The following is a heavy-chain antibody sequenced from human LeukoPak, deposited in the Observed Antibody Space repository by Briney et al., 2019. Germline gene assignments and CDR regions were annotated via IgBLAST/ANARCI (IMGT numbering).Heavy chain of an antibody. D-gene: IGHD4-11*01. J-gene: IGHJ4*02. V-gene: IGHV3-23*01. Sequence: TGGSLRLSCLASGFTFSDSAMSWVRQTPGKGLEWVSTISGSAASTYYAESVKGRFTISRDNSRNTVFLHMKSLRAGDTAIYYCAKAHMTSEDHWGQGTLVTVSS. CDR2: ISGSAAST. CDR1: GFTFSDSA. CDR3: AKAHMTSEDH.